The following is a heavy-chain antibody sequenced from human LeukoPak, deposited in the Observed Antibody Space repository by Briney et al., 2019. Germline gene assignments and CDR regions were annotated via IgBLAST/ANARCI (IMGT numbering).Heavy chain of an antibody. CDR3: ARHRYYYRSGSYYGAPYYMDV. CDR1: GGSISSSSDY. J-gene: IGHJ6*03. V-gene: IGHV4-39*01. Sequence: SETLSLTCTVSGGSISSSSDYWGWIRQPPGKGLEWIGSIYYSGSTYYNPSLKSRVTISVDTSKNQFSLKLSSVTAADTAVYYCARHRYYYRSGSYYGAPYYMDVWGKGTTVTISS. CDR2: IYYSGST. D-gene: IGHD3-10*01.